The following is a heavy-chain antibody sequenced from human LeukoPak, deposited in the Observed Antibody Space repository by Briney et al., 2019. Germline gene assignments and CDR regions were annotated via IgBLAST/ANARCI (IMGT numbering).Heavy chain of an antibody. D-gene: IGHD1-1*01. V-gene: IGHV3-7*04. CDR2: IKEDGSAT. CDR1: GFTFSTYW. Sequence: PGGSLRLSCAASGFTFSTYWMTWVRQAPGKGPEWVANIKEDGSATYYVDSVKGRFTISRDNAMKSLYLQMNSLRAEDTAVYYCARDSPGYLAYDSWGQGTLVTASS. J-gene: IGHJ4*02. CDR3: ARDSPGYLAYDS.